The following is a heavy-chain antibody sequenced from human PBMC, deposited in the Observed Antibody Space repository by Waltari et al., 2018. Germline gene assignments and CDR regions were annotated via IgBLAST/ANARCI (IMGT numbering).Heavy chain of an antibody. V-gene: IGHV3-21*01. CDR1: GFTFSSHS. D-gene: IGHD6-13*01. Sequence: EVQLVESGGGLVKPGGSLRLSGAAPGFTFSSHSMNWVRQAPGKGLEWVSSISSSSSYIYYADSVKGRFTISRDNAKNSLYLQMNSLRAEDTAVYYCARDSSSWWGQGTLVTVSS. J-gene: IGHJ4*02. CDR2: ISSSSSYI. CDR3: ARDSSSW.